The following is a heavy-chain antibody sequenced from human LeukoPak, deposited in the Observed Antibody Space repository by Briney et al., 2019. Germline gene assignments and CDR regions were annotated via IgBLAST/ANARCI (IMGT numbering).Heavy chain of an antibody. Sequence: PGGSLRLSCAASGFTFSSYEMNWVRQAPGKGPEWVSSISSSSRYRYYADSVKGGFTISRENAKNTLYLQMNSLRAEDTAVYYCARDGSGGGSVYWGQGTLVTVSS. CDR1: GFTFSSYE. D-gene: IGHD2-8*02. V-gene: IGHV3-21*01. CDR2: ISSSSRYR. CDR3: ARDGSGGGSVY. J-gene: IGHJ4*02.